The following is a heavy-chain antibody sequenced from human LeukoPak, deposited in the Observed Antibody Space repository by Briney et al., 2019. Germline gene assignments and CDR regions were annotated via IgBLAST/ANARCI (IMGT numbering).Heavy chain of an antibody. CDR2: IWYDGSNK. Sequence: HPGGSLRLSCAASGFTVSSNYMSWVRQAPGKGLEWVAVIWYDGSNKYYADSVKGRFTISRDNSKNTLYLQMNSLRAEDTAVYYCARDVRGYSGYGAFDIWGQGTMVTVSS. D-gene: IGHD5-12*01. V-gene: IGHV3-33*08. J-gene: IGHJ3*02. CDR3: ARDVRGYSGYGAFDI. CDR1: GFTVSSNY.